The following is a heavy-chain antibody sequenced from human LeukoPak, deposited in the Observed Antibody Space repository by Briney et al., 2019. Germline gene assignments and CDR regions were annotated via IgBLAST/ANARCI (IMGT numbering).Heavy chain of an antibody. V-gene: IGHV4-39*01. D-gene: IGHD3-10*01. J-gene: IGHJ4*02. CDR3: ARTLRYGSGSYYFDY. CDR1: GGSISSSSYY. CDR2: IYYSGST. Sequence: SETVSLTCTVSGGSISSSSYYWGWIRQPPGKGLEWIGSIYYSGSTYYNPSLKSRVTISVDTSKNQFSLKLSSVTAADTAVYYCARTLRYGSGSYYFDYWGQGTLVTVSS.